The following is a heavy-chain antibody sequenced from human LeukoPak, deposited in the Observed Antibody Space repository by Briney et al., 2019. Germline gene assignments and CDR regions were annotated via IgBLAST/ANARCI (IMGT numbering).Heavy chain of an antibody. D-gene: IGHD4-23*01. Sequence: ASVKISRKASVYTFTTYAISTVRQAPGQGLEWMGWISAYNGNTNYAQKLQGRVTMTTDTSTSTAYMELRSLRSEDTAVYYCARGRVRWTLRYYYYGMDVWGQGTTVTVSS. CDR3: ARGRVRWTLRYYYYGMDV. CDR1: VYTFTTYA. J-gene: IGHJ6*02. CDR2: ISAYNGNT. V-gene: IGHV1-18*01.